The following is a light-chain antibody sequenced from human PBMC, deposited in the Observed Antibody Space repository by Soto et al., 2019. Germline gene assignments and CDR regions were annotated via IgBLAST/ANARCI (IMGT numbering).Light chain of an antibody. Sequence: EVVLTLSPGTLSLSPGERATLSCRASQSLTSDYLAWYQQKPGQAPRLLIYGASTRATGIPARFSGSGSGTDFTLTISRLEPEDFAVYYCQQYGSSPITFGQGTRLEIK. CDR3: QQYGSSPIT. J-gene: IGKJ5*01. CDR1: QSLTSDY. V-gene: IGKV3-20*01. CDR2: GAS.